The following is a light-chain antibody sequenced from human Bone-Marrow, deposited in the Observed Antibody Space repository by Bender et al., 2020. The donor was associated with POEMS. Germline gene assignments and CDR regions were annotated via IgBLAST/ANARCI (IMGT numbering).Light chain of an antibody. CDR1: STDIDTYKY. V-gene: IGLV2-14*03. CDR2: DVS. CDR3: NSYSTTNTYV. Sequence: QSALTQPASVSGSPGQSITISCTGTSTDIDTYKYVSWYQHHPGKAPKLIIYDVSHRPLGVSNRFSGSKSGDTASLTISGLQAEDEADYYCNSYSTTNTYVFGTGTKVTV. J-gene: IGLJ1*01.